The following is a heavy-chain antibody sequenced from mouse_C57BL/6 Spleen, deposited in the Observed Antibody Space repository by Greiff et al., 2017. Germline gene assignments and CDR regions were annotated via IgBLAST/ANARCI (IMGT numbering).Heavy chain of an antibody. CDR3: ARGTHGYWYFGV. D-gene: IGHD1-1*02. CDR2: IDPSDSYT. V-gene: IGHV1-69*01. CDR1: GYTFTSYW. Sequence: QVQLQQPGAELVMPGASVKLSCKASGYTFTSYWMHWVKQRPGQGLEWIGEIDPSDSYTNYNQKFKGKSTLTVDKSSSTAYMQLSSLTSEDSAGYYCARGTHGYWYFGVWGTGTTVTVSS. J-gene: IGHJ1*03.